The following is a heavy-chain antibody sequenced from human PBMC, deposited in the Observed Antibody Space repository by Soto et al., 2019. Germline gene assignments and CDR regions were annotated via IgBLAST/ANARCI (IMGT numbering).Heavy chain of an antibody. CDR2: IYYSGST. V-gene: IGHV4-30-4*01. J-gene: IGHJ2*01. CDR3: ARGNGYGDYYWYFDL. D-gene: IGHD4-17*01. CDR1: GGSISSGDYY. Sequence: QVQLQESGPGLVKPSQTLSLTCTVSGGSISSGDYYWSWIRQPPGKGLEWIGYIYYSGSTYYNPSLMSRVTISVDTSKNQFSLKLSSVTAADTAVYYCARGNGYGDYYWYFDLWGRGTLVTVSS.